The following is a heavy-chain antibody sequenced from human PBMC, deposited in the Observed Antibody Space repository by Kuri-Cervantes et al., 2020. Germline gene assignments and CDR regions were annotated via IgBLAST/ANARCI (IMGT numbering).Heavy chain of an antibody. CDR1: GYTFTSYD. CDR2: INPNSGGT. Sequence: ASVKVFCKASGYTFTSYDINWVRQATGQGLEWMGWINPNSGGTNYAQKFQGWVTMTRDTSISTAYMELSSLRSEDTAVYYCARGYCSSTSCYIDYWGQGTLVTVSS. CDR3: ARGYCSSTSCYIDY. J-gene: IGHJ4*02. V-gene: IGHV1-2*04. D-gene: IGHD2-2*02.